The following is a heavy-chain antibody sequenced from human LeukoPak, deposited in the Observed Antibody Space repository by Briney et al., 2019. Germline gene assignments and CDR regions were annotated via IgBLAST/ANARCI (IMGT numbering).Heavy chain of an antibody. CDR3: AKDRSLELRLGWFDP. J-gene: IGHJ5*02. Sequence: AGGSLRLSCAASGFTFSSYWMHWVRQAPGKGLVWVSRINSDGSSTSYADSVKGRFTISRDNAKNSLYLQMDSLRAEDMALYYCAKDRSLELRLGWFDPWGQGTLVTVSS. D-gene: IGHD1-7*01. V-gene: IGHV3-74*01. CDR2: INSDGSST. CDR1: GFTFSSYW.